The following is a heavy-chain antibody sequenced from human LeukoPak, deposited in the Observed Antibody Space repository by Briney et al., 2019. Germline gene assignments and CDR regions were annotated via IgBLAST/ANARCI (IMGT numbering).Heavy chain of an antibody. J-gene: IGHJ4*02. D-gene: IGHD7-27*01. CDR3: ARSNWGIDD. CDR2: INTDGSDT. V-gene: IGHV3-74*01. CDR1: GFSFSNHW. Sequence: GGSLRLXRAASGFSFSNHWMHWVRQVSGKGLMWVSRINTDGSDTSYADSVEGRFTISRDNARNTLFLQMNSLRVEDTAVYYCARSNWGIDDWGQGTLVTVSS.